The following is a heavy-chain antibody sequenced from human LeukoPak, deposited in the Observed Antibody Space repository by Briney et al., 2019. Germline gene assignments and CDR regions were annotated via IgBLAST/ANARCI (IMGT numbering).Heavy chain of an antibody. CDR3: AKDQYQWYYFDY. CDR1: GFTFSSYA. Sequence: RGSLRLSCAASGFTFSSYAMSWVRQAPGKGLEWVSAISGSGGSTYYADSVKGRFTISRDNSKNTLYLQMNSLRAEDTAVYYCAKDQYQWYYFDYWGQGTLVTVSS. V-gene: IGHV3-23*01. D-gene: IGHD2-2*01. CDR2: ISGSGGST. J-gene: IGHJ4*02.